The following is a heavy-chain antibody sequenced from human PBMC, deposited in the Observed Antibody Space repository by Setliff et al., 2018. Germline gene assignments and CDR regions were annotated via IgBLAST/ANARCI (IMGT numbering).Heavy chain of an antibody. D-gene: IGHD3-10*01. J-gene: IGHJ4*02. V-gene: IGHV3-21*01. CDR1: GFTFSSYG. Sequence: PGGSLRLSCAASGFTFSSYGMNWVRQAPGKGLEWVSVISSSSTYISYADSLKGRFTVSRDNAKNSLYLQMNSLRADDTAVYYCARPGRSNYWDSFDYWGQGILVTVSS. CDR2: ISSSSTYI. CDR3: ARPGRSNYWDSFDY.